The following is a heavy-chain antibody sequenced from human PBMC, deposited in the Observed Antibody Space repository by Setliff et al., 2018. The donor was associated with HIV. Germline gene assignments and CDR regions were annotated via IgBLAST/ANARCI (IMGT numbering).Heavy chain of an antibody. J-gene: IGHJ6*03. CDR1: GFTFNSYS. CDR3: ARSQGIGNYYMDV. V-gene: IGHV3-21*01. Sequence: PGGSLRLSCAASGFTFNSYSMNWVRQAPGKGLEWISSISYRSSYIYYSDSVKGRFTISRDDAKNSLFLQVNSLRDEDTAVYYCARSQGIGNYYMDVWGTGTTVTVSS. D-gene: IGHD2-15*01. CDR2: ISYRSSYI.